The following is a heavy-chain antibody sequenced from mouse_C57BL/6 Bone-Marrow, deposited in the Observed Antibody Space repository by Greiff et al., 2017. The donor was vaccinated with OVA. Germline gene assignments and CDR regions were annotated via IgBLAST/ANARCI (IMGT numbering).Heavy chain of an antibody. J-gene: IGHJ1*03. CDR1: GFTFSSYG. CDR3: ARQNWITTVVPWYCDV. Sequence: EVQVVESGGDLVKPGGSLKLSCAASGFTFSSYGMSWVRQTPDKRLEWVATISSGGSYTYYPDSVKGRFTISRDNAKNTLYLQMSSLKSEDTAVYYWARQNWITTVVPWYCDVWGTGTTVTVSS. CDR2: ISSGGSYT. V-gene: IGHV5-6*01. D-gene: IGHD1-1*01.